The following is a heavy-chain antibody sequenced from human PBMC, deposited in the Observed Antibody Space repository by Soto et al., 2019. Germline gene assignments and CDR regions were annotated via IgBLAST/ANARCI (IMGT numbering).Heavy chain of an antibody. Sequence: QVQLQESGPGLVKPPETLSLTCTVSGGSISSYYWSWIRQPPGKGLEWIGYIYYSGSTIHNPSLKSRVTISVDTSKNQFSLRLTSVTAADTAVYYCARVPMGPSYYYYGMDVWGQGTTVTVSS. V-gene: IGHV4-59*01. D-gene: IGHD3-10*01. CDR3: ARVPMGPSYYYYGMDV. CDR1: GGSISSYY. CDR2: IYYSGST. J-gene: IGHJ6*02.